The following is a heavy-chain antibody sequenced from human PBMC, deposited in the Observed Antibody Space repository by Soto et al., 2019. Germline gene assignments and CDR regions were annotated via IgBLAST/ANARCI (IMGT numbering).Heavy chain of an antibody. V-gene: IGHV3-23*01. CDR3: AKDRGTGDYGVNAVEL. D-gene: IGHD7-27*01. Sequence: EEQLLESGGGLVQRGGSLRLSCAASGFTFSVFAMSWVRQAPGKGLELVSTISGRGENTYYADSVKGRFTISRDNSKNTLNLQMNSLRGEDTAVYYCAKDRGTGDYGVNAVELWGQGTMVTVSS. CDR2: ISGRGENT. J-gene: IGHJ3*01. CDR1: GFTFSVFA.